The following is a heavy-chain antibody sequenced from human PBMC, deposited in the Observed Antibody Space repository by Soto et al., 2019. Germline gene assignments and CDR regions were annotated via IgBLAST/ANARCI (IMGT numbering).Heavy chain of an antibody. CDR1: GFTFSDYY. J-gene: IGHJ4*02. D-gene: IGHD6-13*01. V-gene: IGHV3-11*05. Sequence: PGGSLRLSCAASGFTFSDYYMSWIRQAPGKGLEWVSYISSSSSYTNYADSVKGRFTISRDNAKNSLYLQMNSLRAEDTAVYYCAIDFPEAAAGREGTAFRGQRTLVIVSS. CDR2: ISSSSSYT. CDR3: AIDFPEAAAGREGTAF.